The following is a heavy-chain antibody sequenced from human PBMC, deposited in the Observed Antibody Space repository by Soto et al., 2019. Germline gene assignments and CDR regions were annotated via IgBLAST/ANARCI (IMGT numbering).Heavy chain of an antibody. CDR3: ATSRDTPGAFDI. CDR2: IKSKTDGGTT. D-gene: IGHD5-18*01. J-gene: IGHJ3*02. V-gene: IGHV3-15*07. CDR1: GFTFNNAW. Sequence: GGSLRLSCAASGFTFNNAWMNWVRQAPEKGLEWVARIKSKTDGGTTDYAAPVKGRFTISRDDSKNTLSLQMNSLKTEDTAVYYCATSRDTPGAFDIWGQGTMVTVSS.